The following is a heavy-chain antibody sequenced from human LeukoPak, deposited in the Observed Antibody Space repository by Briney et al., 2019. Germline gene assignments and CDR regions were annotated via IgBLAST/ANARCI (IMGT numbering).Heavy chain of an antibody. CDR3: ARRVTTSIWFDP. J-gene: IGHJ5*02. CDR1: GYTFTTYW. CDR2: IYPGDSDT. V-gene: IGHV5-51*01. D-gene: IGHD5-12*01. Sequence: GESLKISCKGFGYTFTTYWIGWVRQMPGKGLEWMGIIYPGDSDTRYSPSFQGQVTISADKSISTAYLRWSSLKASDTAMYYCARRVTTSIWFDPWGQGTLVTVSS.